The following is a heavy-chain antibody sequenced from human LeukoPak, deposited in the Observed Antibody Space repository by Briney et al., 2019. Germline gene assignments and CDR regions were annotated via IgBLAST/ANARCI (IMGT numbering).Heavy chain of an antibody. CDR2: INPNSGGT. CDR1: GYTFTGYY. J-gene: IGHJ4*02. CDR3: ARDYYDILTGYWPGDY. D-gene: IGHD3-9*01. Sequence: GASVKVSCKASGYTFTGYYMHWVRQAHGQGLEWMGWINPNSGGTNYAQKFQGRVTMTRDTSISTAYMELSRLRSDDTAVYYCARDYYDILTGYWPGDYWGQGSLVTVSS. V-gene: IGHV1-2*02.